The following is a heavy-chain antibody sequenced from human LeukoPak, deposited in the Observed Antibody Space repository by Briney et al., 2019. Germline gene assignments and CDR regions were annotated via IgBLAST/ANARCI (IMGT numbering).Heavy chain of an antibody. D-gene: IGHD3-10*01. CDR2: IYSDNT. CDR1: GFTVSSNS. V-gene: IGHV3-53*01. J-gene: IGHJ4*02. CDR3: ARERPSGVFDY. Sequence: GGSLRLSCTVSGFTVSSNSMSWVRQAPGKGLEWVSFIYSDNTHYSDSVKGRFTISRDNSKNTLYLQMNSLRAEDTAVYYCARERPSGVFDYWGQGTLVTVSS.